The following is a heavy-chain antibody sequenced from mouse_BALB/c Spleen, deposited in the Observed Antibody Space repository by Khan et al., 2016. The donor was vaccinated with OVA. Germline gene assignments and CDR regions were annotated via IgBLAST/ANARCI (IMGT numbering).Heavy chain of an antibody. CDR1: GFSLSDYG. CDR2: IWGGGST. V-gene: IGHV2-6-5*01. J-gene: IGHJ4*01. Sequence: QVQLKESGPGLVAPSQSLSITCTVSGFSLSDYGVSWIRQPPGQGLEWLGVIWGGGSTYYNSALKSRLSISTDNSTSQVFSKKNSLQTEDTAIYDCAKGLWSYYFALDYWGQGTSVTVSS. D-gene: IGHD1-1*02. CDR3: AKGLWSYYFALDY.